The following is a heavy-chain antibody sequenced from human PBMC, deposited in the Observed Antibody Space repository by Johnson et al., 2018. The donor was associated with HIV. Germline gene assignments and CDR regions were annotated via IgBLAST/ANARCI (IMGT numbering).Heavy chain of an antibody. CDR3: ARVRRSGTYYVDAFDI. V-gene: IGHV3-30*04. CDR1: GFTFSTYA. CDR2: ISYDGSNK. Sequence: HVQLVESGGGVVQPGRSLRLSCAASGFTFSTYALHWVRQAPGKGLEWVAVISYDGSNKYYADAVKGRFTISRDNSKNTLYLQMKSLRAEDTAVYYCARVRRSGTYYVDAFDIWGQGTMVTVSS. D-gene: IGHD1-26*01. J-gene: IGHJ3*02.